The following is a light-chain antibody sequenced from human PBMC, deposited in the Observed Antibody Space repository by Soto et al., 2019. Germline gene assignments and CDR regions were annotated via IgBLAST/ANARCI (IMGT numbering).Light chain of an antibody. CDR3: QQYSSHWT. CDR2: GAS. Sequence: EIVLTQSPGTLSLSPGERATLSCRASQSVSSSYLAWYQQKPGQAPRLLIYGASSRATGIPDRFSGSGSGTDFTLTISRLEPEDFATYYCQQYSSHWTFGQGTKVEIK. V-gene: IGKV3-20*01. CDR1: QSVSSSY. J-gene: IGKJ1*01.